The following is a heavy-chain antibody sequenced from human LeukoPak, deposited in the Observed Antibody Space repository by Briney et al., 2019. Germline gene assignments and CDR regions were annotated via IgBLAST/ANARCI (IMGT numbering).Heavy chain of an antibody. CDR1: RFTFINAW. Sequence: GGSLRLSCAASRFTFINAWMNWVRQAPGKGLEWVGRIKSKADGETTDYAAPVQGRFTISRDDSNNMVYLQMSSLKVEDTAVYYCAIDEPNYAPYDFDYWGQGTLVTVSS. CDR3: AIDEPNYAPYDFDY. CDR2: IKSKADGETT. V-gene: IGHV3-15*01. D-gene: IGHD4/OR15-4a*01. J-gene: IGHJ4*02.